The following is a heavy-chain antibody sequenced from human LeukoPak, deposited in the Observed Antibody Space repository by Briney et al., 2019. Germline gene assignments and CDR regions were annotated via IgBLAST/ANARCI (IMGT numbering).Heavy chain of an antibody. CDR1: GGSISSYY. J-gene: IGHJ4*02. V-gene: IGHV4-59*01. CDR2: IYYSGST. D-gene: IGHD3-16*01. CDR3: AREGDQGYFDY. Sequence: SETLSLTCTVSGGSISSYYWSWIRQPPGKGLEWIGYIYYSGSTNYNPSLKSRVTISVDTSENQFSLKLSSVTAADTAVYYCAREGDQGYFDYWGQGTLVTVSS.